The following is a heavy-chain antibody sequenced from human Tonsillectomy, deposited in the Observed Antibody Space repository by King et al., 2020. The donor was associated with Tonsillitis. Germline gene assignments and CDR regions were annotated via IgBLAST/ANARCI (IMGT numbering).Heavy chain of an antibody. CDR1: GFTFNSHG. Sequence: QLVQSGGGVVQPGRSLRLSCAASGFTFNSHGMHWVRQAPGKGLEWVALIWYDGSNKFYADSVKGRFTIARDNSNSTLFLQMNSLRADDTAVYYCARDLGYSRYYFDYWGQGTLVTVSS. V-gene: IGHV3-33*01. J-gene: IGHJ4*02. CDR2: IWYDGSNK. CDR3: ARDLGYSRYYFDY. D-gene: IGHD2-15*01.